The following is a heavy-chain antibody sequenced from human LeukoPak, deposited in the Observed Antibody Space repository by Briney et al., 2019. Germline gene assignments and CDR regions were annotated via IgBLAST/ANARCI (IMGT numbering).Heavy chain of an antibody. CDR3: ARDRIVDYYDSSGYYYF. V-gene: IGHV3-30-3*01. Sequence: GGSLRLSCAASGFTFSSYAIHWVRQAPGKGLEWVAVISYDGSNKYYADSVKGRSTISRDNSKNTLYLQMSSLRAEDTAVYYCARDRIVDYYDSSGYYYFWGQGTLVTVSS. CDR1: GFTFSSYA. D-gene: IGHD3-22*01. J-gene: IGHJ4*02. CDR2: ISYDGSNK.